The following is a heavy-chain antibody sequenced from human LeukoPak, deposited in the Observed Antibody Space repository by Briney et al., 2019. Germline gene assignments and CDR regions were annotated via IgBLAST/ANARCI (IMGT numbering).Heavy chain of an antibody. Sequence: GGSLRLSCAASGFIVSSNYMSWVRQAPGKGLEWVSIIYSGGSTYYADSVKGRFTISRDNSKNTVFLQMNSLRAEDTAVYYCARRGYSGSAFDYWGQGTLVTVSS. D-gene: IGHD5-12*01. V-gene: IGHV3-53*01. CDR1: GFIVSSNY. CDR3: ARRGYSGSAFDY. CDR2: IYSGGST. J-gene: IGHJ4*02.